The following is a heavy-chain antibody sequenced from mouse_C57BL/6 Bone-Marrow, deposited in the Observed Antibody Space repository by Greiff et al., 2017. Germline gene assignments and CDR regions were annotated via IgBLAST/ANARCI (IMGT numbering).Heavy chain of an antibody. J-gene: IGHJ3*01. V-gene: IGHV1-54*01. D-gene: IGHD1-1*01. Sequence: QVQLQQSGAELVRPGTSVKVSCKASGYAFTNYLIEWVKQRPGQGLEWIGVINPGSGGTNYNEKFKGKATLTADKSSSTAYMQLSSLTSEDSAVYFCARRHYYGSSYSWFAYWGQGTLVTVSA. CDR1: GYAFTNYL. CDR3: ARRHYYGSSYSWFAY. CDR2: INPGSGGT.